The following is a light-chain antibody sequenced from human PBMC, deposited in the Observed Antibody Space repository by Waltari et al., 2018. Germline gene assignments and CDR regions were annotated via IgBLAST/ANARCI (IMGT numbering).Light chain of an antibody. J-gene: IGLJ3*02. CDR3: SSPTTSITWV. Sequence: QSALTQPPSVSGSPGQSVTISCTATSSDFGNYNRVPWYQQSPGPAPNLRIYDVTNRPSGVPHRFSGSKSGNTASLTISGLQAEDEADYYCSSPTTSITWVFGGGTKLTVL. CDR2: DVT. V-gene: IGLV2-18*02. CDR1: SSDFGNYNR.